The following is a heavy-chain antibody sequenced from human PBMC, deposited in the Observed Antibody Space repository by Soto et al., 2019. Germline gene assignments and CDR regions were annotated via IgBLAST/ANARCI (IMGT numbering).Heavy chain of an antibody. Sequence: LETLSLTCTVSGGSVSSGSYYWSWIRQPPGKGLEWIGYIYYSGSTNYNPSLKSRVTISVDTSKNQFSLKLSSVTAADTAVYYCARDTGLTHYYYGMDVWGQGTTVTVSS. V-gene: IGHV4-61*01. CDR2: IYYSGST. D-gene: IGHD3-9*01. CDR3: ARDTGLTHYYYGMDV. J-gene: IGHJ6*02. CDR1: GGSVSSGSYY.